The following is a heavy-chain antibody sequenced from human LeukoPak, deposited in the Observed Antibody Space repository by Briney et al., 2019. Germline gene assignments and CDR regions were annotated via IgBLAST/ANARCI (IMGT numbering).Heavy chain of an antibody. Sequence: PGGSLRLSCAASGFTFSSYEMNWVRQAPGKGLEWVSYISSSGSTIYYADSVKGRFTISRDNAKNSLYLQMNSLRAEDTAVYYCARSSGWYLEYWYFDLWGRGTLVTVSS. CDR1: GFTFSSYE. J-gene: IGHJ2*01. D-gene: IGHD6-19*01. CDR2: ISSSGSTI. CDR3: ARSSGWYLEYWYFDL. V-gene: IGHV3-48*03.